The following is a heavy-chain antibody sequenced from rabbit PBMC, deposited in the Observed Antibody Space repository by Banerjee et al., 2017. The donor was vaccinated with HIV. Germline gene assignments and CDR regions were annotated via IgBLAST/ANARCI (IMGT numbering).Heavy chain of an antibody. CDR2: IFAGGTDNT. V-gene: IGHV1S40*01. D-gene: IGHD4-1*01. CDR1: GIDFSGTVY. CDR3: ARGSSSSGWGWDL. J-gene: IGHJ4*01. Sequence: QSLEESGGDLVKPEGSLTLTCAASGIDFSGTVYVCWVRQAPGKGLEWIACIFAGGTDNTYYASWAKGRFIMSRTSSTTVTLQMTSLTGTDTAMYFCARGSSSSGWGWDLWGPGTLVTVS.